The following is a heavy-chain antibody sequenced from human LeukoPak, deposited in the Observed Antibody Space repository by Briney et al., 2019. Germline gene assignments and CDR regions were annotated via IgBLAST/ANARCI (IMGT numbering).Heavy chain of an antibody. Sequence: GSLRLSCAASGFTFSNYSMNWVRQAPGKGLEWVSSISSNGIYIYYADSVKGRFTISRDNAKNSLYLQMNSLRAEDTAVYYCARGLITMTWGGDDYWGQGTLVTVSS. CDR1: GFTFSNYS. J-gene: IGHJ4*02. CDR3: ARGLITMTWGGDDY. CDR2: ISSNGIYI. D-gene: IGHD3-22*01. V-gene: IGHV3-21*01.